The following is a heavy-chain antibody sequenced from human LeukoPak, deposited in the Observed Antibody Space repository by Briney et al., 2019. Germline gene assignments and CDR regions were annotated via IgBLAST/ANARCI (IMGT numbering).Heavy chain of an antibody. J-gene: IGHJ4*02. CDR1: GGSFSGYY. CDR2: INHSGST. Sequence: SETLSLTCAVYGGSFSGYYWSWIRQPPGKGLEWIGEINHSGSTNYNPSLKSRVTISVDTSKNQFSLKLSSVTAADTAVYYCARENFWSGYFDYWGQGTLVTVSS. V-gene: IGHV4-34*01. CDR3: ARENFWSGYFDY. D-gene: IGHD3-3*01.